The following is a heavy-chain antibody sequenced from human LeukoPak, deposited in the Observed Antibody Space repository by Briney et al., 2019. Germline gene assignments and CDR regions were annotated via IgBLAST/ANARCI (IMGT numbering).Heavy chain of an antibody. CDR3: AAAAYHSAVAGNNFDY. Sequence: SETLSLTCTVSGYSISSGYYWGWIRQPPGKGLEWIGSIYHSGSTYYNPSLKSRVTISVDTSKNQFSLKLSSVTAADTAVYYCAAAAYHSAVAGNNFDYWGQGTLVTVSS. CDR1: GYSISSGYY. V-gene: IGHV4-38-2*02. D-gene: IGHD6-19*01. J-gene: IGHJ4*02. CDR2: IYHSGST.